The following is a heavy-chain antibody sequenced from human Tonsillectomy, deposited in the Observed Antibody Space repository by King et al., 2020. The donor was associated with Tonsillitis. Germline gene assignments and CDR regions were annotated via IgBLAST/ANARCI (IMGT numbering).Heavy chain of an antibody. J-gene: IGHJ4*02. CDR1: GYTFTGYY. V-gene: IGHV1-2*02. CDR3: ARDPPVLRFLEWVEAYYFDY. CDR2: INPNSGGT. Sequence: QLVQSGAEVKKPGASVKVSCKASGYTFTGYYMHWVRQAPGQGLEWMGWINPNSGGTNYAQKFQGRVTMTRDTSISTAYMELSRLRSDDTAVYYCARDPPVLRFLEWVEAYYFDYWGQGTLVTVSS. D-gene: IGHD3-3*01.